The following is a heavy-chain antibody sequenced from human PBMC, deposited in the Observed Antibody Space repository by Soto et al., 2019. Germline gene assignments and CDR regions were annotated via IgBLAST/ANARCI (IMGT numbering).Heavy chain of an antibody. CDR2: ISYDGSNK. D-gene: IGHD6-19*01. Sequence: QMQLVESGGGVVQPGRSLRLSCAASAFTFSSYGMHWVRQAPGKGLEWVAAISYDGSNKYYADFVKGRFTISRDNSKNTLYLQMNSLRADATAVYYCVRDRPASPYSSGWGNCDYWGQGTLVTVSS. V-gene: IGHV3-30*03. J-gene: IGHJ4*02. CDR3: VRDRPASPYSSGWGNCDY. CDR1: AFTFSSYG.